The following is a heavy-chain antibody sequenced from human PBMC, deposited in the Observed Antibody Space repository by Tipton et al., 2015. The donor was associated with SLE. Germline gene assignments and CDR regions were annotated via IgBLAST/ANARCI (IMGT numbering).Heavy chain of an antibody. CDR2: INPSGGST. V-gene: IGHV1-46*01. CDR3: ARAIVVAPGHYYMDV. D-gene: IGHD2-2*01. CDR1: GYTFTSYY. J-gene: IGHJ6*03. Sequence: QVQLVQSGAEVKKPGASVKVSCKASGYTFTSYYMHWVRQAPGQGLEWMGIINPSGGSTSYAQKFQGRVTMTRDTSTSTVYVELSSLRSEDTAVYYCARAIVVAPGHYYMDVWGKGTTVTISS.